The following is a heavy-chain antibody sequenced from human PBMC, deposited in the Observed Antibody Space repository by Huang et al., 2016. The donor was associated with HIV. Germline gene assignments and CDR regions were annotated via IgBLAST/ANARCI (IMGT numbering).Heavy chain of an antibody. V-gene: IGHV4-39*01. CDR1: GGSITSSSYY. Sequence: QLQLQGSGPGLVKPSETLSLTCTVSGGSITSSSYYWGWIRQPPGEGREWVGSIYYVGGTDYNPARKSRCTVSVDPSKNQCSLKLSSVTAADTAVYYCARHFSYYDSSGYTPWDAFDIWGQGTMVTVSS. J-gene: IGHJ3*02. D-gene: IGHD3-22*01. CDR2: IYYVGGT. CDR3: ARHFSYYDSSGYTPWDAFDI.